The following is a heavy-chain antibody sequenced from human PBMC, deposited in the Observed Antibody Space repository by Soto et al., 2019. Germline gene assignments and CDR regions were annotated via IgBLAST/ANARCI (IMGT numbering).Heavy chain of an antibody. Sequence: PGGSLRLSCAASGFTFSSYSMNWVRQAPGKGLEWVSSISSSSSYIYYADSVKGRFTISRDNAKNSLYLQMNSLRAEDTAVYYCARYPDSARAPFDYWGQGTLVTVSS. V-gene: IGHV3-21*01. CDR1: GFTFSSYS. CDR2: ISSSSSYI. J-gene: IGHJ4*02. D-gene: IGHD6-6*01. CDR3: ARYPDSARAPFDY.